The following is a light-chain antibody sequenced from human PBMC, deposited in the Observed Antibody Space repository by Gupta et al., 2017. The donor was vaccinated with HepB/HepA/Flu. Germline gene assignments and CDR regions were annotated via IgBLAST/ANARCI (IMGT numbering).Light chain of an antibody. CDR1: QSLSTH. Sequence: DIQMTQSPSSLSASVGDRVTITCRASQSLSTHLNWYQQKAGKAPKLLIYAASTLQSGVPSRFSGSGSGTDFTLTISRLQPEDFATYYCQQSDSSPCIFGQGTKMEIK. CDR2: AAS. V-gene: IGKV1-39*01. CDR3: QQSDSSPCI. J-gene: IGKJ2*02.